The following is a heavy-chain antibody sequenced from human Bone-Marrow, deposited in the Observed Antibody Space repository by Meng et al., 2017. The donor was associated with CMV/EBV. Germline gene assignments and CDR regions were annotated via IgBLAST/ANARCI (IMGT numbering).Heavy chain of an antibody. CDR1: GFTFSDYY. J-gene: IGHJ4*02. V-gene: IGHV3-23*03. CDR3: ARSSD. CDR2: IYGGASGT. Sequence: GESLKISCAASGFTFSDYYMSWFRQAPGKGPEWVSAIYGGASGTYYADSVKGRFTISRDSSKNTLYLQMSSLRVEDTAVYYCARSSDWGQGTLVTVSS. D-gene: IGHD3-16*02.